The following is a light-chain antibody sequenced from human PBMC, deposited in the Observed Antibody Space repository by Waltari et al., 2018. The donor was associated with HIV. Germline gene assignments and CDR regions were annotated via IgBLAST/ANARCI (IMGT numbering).Light chain of an antibody. V-gene: IGLV1-47*01. CDR2: RHN. CDR3: GAWDDSLRGVV. J-gene: IGLJ2*01. Sequence: SVLTQPPSASGTPGHRVTISCSGSTSNIGRNDVFWYQPLPGAAPKLLIHRHNQRPAGVPDRFSGSTSGTSASLAISGLRSEDEADYYCGAWDDSLRGVVFGGGTKVAAL. CDR1: TSNIGRND.